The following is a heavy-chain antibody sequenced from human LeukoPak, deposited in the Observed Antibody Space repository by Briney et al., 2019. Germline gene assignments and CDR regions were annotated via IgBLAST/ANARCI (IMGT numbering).Heavy chain of an antibody. CDR3: ARARGEVRGVIQVFIGMDV. D-gene: IGHD3-10*01. CDR1: GYTFTGYY. J-gene: IGHJ6*02. Sequence: EASVKVSCKASGYTFTGYYMHWVRQAPGQGLEWMGWINAGNGNTKYSQKLQGRVTITRDTSASTAYMELSSLRSEDTAVYYCARARGEVRGVIQVFIGMDVWGQGTTVTVSS. CDR2: INAGNGNT. V-gene: IGHV1/OR15-3*02.